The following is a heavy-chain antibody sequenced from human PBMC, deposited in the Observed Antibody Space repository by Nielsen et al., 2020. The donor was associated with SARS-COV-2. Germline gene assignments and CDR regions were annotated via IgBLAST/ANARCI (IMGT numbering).Heavy chain of an antibody. Sequence: GSLRLSCTVSGGSISSYYWGWIRQPPGKGLEWIGSIYHSGSTYYNPSLKSRVTISVDTSKNQFSLKLSPVTAADTAVYYCAREGADSSGYLDWFDPWGQGTLVTVSS. J-gene: IGHJ5*02. D-gene: IGHD3-22*01. CDR2: IYHSGST. V-gene: IGHV4-38-2*02. CDR1: GGSISSYY. CDR3: AREGADSSGYLDWFDP.